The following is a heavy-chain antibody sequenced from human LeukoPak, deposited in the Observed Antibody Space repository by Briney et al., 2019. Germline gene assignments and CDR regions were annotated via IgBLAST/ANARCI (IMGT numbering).Heavy chain of an antibody. J-gene: IGHJ4*02. D-gene: IGHD6-19*01. CDR2: ISSSSSYI. CDR3: ARGRGLGELAVASFDS. CDR1: GFTFSSYS. V-gene: IGHV3-21*06. Sequence: GGSLRLSCAASGFTFSSYSMNWVRQAPGKGLEWVSSISSSSSYICYADSVMGRFTISRDNAKNMLYLQMNSLRAEDTAVYYCARGRGLGELAVASFDSWGQGILVTVSS.